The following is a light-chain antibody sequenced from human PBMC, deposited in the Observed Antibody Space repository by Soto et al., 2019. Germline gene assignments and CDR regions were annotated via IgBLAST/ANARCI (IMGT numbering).Light chain of an antibody. J-gene: IGKJ5*01. CDR2: SAS. CDR3: QQLYRYPIT. CDR1: QGISTS. V-gene: IGKV1-9*01. Sequence: DVQLTQSPSFMSLSAGDRVTITCRASQGISTSLAWYQQKPGKAPKLLIYSASTLQSGVPSRFSGGFSGTEFTLTVSSLQPEEFAAYYCQQLYRYPITFGQGTRLEIK.